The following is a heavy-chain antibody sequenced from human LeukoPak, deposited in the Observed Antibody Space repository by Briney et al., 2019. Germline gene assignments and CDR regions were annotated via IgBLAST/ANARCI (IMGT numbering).Heavy chain of an antibody. CDR3: ARSRRSSTGWFLDY. CDR1: GFTFSSYW. J-gene: IGHJ4*02. D-gene: IGHD6-19*01. V-gene: IGHV3-74*01. Sequence: GGSLRLSCAASGFTFSSYWMHWVRQAPGKGLVWVSRVNPQGSGTNYTDSVKGRFTISRDNAKDALHIRMDNLIDEDTADYYCARSRRSSTGWFLDYWGQGTLVTVSS. CDR2: VNPQGSGT.